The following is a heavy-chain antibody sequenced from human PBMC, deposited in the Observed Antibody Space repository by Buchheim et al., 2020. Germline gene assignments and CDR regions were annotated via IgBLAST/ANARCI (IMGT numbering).Heavy chain of an antibody. J-gene: IGHJ4*02. Sequence: QVQLQESGPGLVKPSQTLSLTCTVSGGSISSGSYYWSWIRQPAGKGLEWIGRIYTSGSTNYNPSLKSRVTISVDTSKNQFSPKLSSVTAADTAVYYCARTIAARPGYYFDYWGQGTL. CDR1: GGSISSGSYY. CDR2: IYTSGST. CDR3: ARTIAARPGYYFDY. D-gene: IGHD6-6*01. V-gene: IGHV4-61*02.